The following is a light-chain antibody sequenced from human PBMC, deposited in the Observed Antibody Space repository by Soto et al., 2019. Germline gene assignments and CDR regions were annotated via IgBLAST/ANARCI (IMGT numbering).Light chain of an antibody. Sequence: VSESPGKTVTISCTRSGGSIASGYVQWYRQRPGSAPTTVIYEDNQRPSGVPDRFSGSIDSSSNSASLTISGLQTEDEADYYCQSYHSSYPYVFGTGTKLTVL. CDR2: EDN. CDR3: QSYHSSYPYV. J-gene: IGLJ1*01. V-gene: IGLV6-57*03. CDR1: GGSIASGY.